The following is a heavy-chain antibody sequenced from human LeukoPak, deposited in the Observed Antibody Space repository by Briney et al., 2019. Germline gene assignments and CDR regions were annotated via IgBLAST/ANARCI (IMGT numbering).Heavy chain of an antibody. CDR2: INHSGST. Sequence: SETLSLTCAVYGGSFSGYYWSWIRQPPGKGLEWIGEINHSGSTNHNPSLKSRVTISVDTSKNQFSLKLSSVTAADTAVYYCARGRATRNSSSWPLDYWGQGTLVTVSS. V-gene: IGHV4-34*01. CDR1: GGSFSGYY. CDR3: ARGRATRNSSSWPLDY. J-gene: IGHJ4*02. D-gene: IGHD6-13*01.